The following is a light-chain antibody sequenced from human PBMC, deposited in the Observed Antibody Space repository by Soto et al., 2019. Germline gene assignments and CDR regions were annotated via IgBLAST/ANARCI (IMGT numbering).Light chain of an antibody. CDR3: SSYAASPV. CDR2: EVN. V-gene: IGLV2-8*01. CDR1: SSNIGVYNY. J-gene: IGLJ3*02. Sequence: QSALTQPPSASGSPGQSVAISCTGTSSNIGVYNYVSWYQQHPGKAPKLIIYEVNKRPSGVPDRFSGSKSGNTASLTVSGLQAEDEADYYCSSYAASPVFGGGTKVTVL.